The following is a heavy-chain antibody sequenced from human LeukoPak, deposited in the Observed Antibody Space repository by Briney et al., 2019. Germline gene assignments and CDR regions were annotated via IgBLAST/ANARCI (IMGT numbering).Heavy chain of an antibody. CDR1: GFTFSSYW. V-gene: IGHV3-74*01. J-gene: IGHJ1*01. D-gene: IGHD3-10*01. CDR3: VRGEVTGSGTYYVLN. Sequence: GGSLRLSCAASGFTFSSYWMHWVRQVPGKGLVWVSRIINDGSTTRYADSVKGRFTISRDNAKNTVYLQMHSLRAEDTAVYYCVRGEVTGSGTYYVLNWGQGTLITVSS. CDR2: IINDGSTT.